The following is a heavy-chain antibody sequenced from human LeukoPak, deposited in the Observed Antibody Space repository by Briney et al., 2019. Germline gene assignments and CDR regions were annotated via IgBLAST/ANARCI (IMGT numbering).Heavy chain of an antibody. D-gene: IGHD3-3*01. V-gene: IGHV4-39*01. CDR1: GGSISSSSYY. Sequence: PSETLSLTCTVSGGSISSSSYYWGWIRQPPGKGLEWIGSIYYSGSSYYNPSLKSRVTISVDTSKNLFSLKLRSVTAADRAVYYCARFGVTFDIWGQGTMVTVSS. CDR2: IYYSGSS. CDR3: ARFGVTFDI. J-gene: IGHJ3*02.